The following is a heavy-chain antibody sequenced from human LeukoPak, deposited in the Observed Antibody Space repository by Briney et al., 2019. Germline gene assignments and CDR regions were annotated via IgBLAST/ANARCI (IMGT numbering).Heavy chain of an antibody. CDR3: AILPGYSSGWYEVNY. J-gene: IGHJ4*02. CDR1: GFTFSSYA. V-gene: IGHV3-23*01. D-gene: IGHD6-13*01. CDR2: ISASGGST. Sequence: GGSLRLSCAASGFTFSSYAMSWVRQAAGKGLEWVSGISASGGSTYYADSVKGRFTISRDNSRNTLYLQMNSPRAEDTAVYYCAILPGYSSGWYEVNYWGQGTLVTVSS.